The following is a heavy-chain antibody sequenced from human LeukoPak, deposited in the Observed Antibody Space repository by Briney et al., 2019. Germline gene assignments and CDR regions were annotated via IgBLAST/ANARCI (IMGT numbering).Heavy chain of an antibody. CDR3: ARSMITFGGVIEVLDY. D-gene: IGHD3-16*02. V-gene: IGHV4-4*07. J-gene: IGHJ4*02. CDR2: IYTSGST. CDR1: GGSISSYY. Sequence: SETLSLTCTVSGGSISSYYWSWIRQPAGKGLEWIGRIYTSGSTNYNPSLKSRVTMSVDTSKNQFSLKLSSVTAADTAVYYCARSMITFGGVIEVLDYWGQGTLVTVSS.